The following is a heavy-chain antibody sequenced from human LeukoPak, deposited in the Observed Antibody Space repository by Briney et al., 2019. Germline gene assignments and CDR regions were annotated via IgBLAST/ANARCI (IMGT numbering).Heavy chain of an antibody. CDR3: ARNGAAGTPNRFFNWFDP. Sequence: GESLKISCKGSGSSFTTYWIGWVRQLPGKGLEWMGLIYPGNSDTRYSPSFQGQVTISADKSIDTAYLQWSSLQASDTAIYYCARNGAAGTPNRFFNWFDPWGQGTLVTVSS. D-gene: IGHD6-13*01. CDR2: IYPGNSDT. CDR1: GSSFTTYW. V-gene: IGHV5-51*01. J-gene: IGHJ5*02.